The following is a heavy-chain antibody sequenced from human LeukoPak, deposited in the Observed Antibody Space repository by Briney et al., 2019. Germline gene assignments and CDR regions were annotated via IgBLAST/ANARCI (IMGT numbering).Heavy chain of an antibody. Sequence: GGSLRLSCAASGFTFSSYAMTWVRQAPGKGLEWVSTISGGGDSTYYADSVKGRFAISRDYSNDTLYLQVNSLRAEDTAVYYCAKDYCSGGSCYCDYRGQGTLVTVSS. CDR3: AKDYCSGGSCYCDY. CDR1: GFTFSSYA. J-gene: IGHJ4*02. V-gene: IGHV3-23*01. D-gene: IGHD2-15*01. CDR2: ISGGGDST.